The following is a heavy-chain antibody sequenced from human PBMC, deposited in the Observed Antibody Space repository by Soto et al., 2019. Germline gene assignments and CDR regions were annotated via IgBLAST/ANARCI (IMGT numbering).Heavy chain of an antibody. CDR1: EGTFSSYG. D-gene: IGHD2-21*02. CDR3: ARDLVVTAKCLYP. CDR2: IIPIYETV. J-gene: IGHJ5*02. V-gene: IGHV1-69*01. Sequence: QVSLVQSGAEVKKAGSSVKVSCKASEGTFSSYGISWVRQAPGQGLEWMGGIIPIYETVTYAQRFQGRLTSSADESTSTAYMELSSLRPDDTAVYYCARDLVVTAKCLYPWGQGTLVTVSS.